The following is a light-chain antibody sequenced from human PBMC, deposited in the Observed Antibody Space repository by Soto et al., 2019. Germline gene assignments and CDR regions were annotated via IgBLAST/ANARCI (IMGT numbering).Light chain of an antibody. CDR3: SSYTGSSTLYV. V-gene: IGLV2-14*01. J-gene: IGLJ1*01. Sequence: QSVLTQPASVSGSPGQSITISCTGTSSDVGAYNYVSWYQQHPGKAPKLMICDVSNRPSGVSNRFSGSKSGNTASLTISGLQAEDEADYYCSSYTGSSTLYVFGTGTKVTVL. CDR1: SSDVGAYNY. CDR2: DVS.